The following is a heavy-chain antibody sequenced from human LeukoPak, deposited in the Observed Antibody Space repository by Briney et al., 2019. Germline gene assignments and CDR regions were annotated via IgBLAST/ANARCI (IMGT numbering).Heavy chain of an antibody. CDR1: GYTFTGYY. J-gene: IGHJ4*02. D-gene: IGHD3-22*01. V-gene: IGHV1-2*02. CDR3: ARKNYYDSSGYYVY. CDR2: INPNSGGT. Sequence: ASVKVSCKASGYTFTGYYMHWVRQAPGQGLEWMGWINPNSGGTNYAQKFQGRVTVTRDTSISTAYMELSRLRSDDTAVYYCARKNYYDSSGYYVYWGQGTLVTVSS.